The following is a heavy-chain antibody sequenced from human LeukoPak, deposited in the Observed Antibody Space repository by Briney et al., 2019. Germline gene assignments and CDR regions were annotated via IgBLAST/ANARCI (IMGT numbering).Heavy chain of an antibody. CDR2: IYTSGSP. J-gene: IGHJ5*02. V-gene: IGHV4-4*07. CDR1: GDSIRSYS. D-gene: IGHD3-10*01. CDR3: ARVMRSGSSYWFDP. Sequence: SETLSLTCTVSGDSIRSYSWSWIRQPAGKGLEWIGRIYTSGSPNYNPSLKSRVTLSIDTSKNQFSLSLSSVTAADTAVYYCARVMRSGSSYWFDPWGQGPLVTLSS.